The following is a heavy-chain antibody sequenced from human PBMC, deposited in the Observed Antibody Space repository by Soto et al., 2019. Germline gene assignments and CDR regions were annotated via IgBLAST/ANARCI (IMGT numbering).Heavy chain of an antibody. CDR3: AKGSYYYDSSGYYPPPHDAFDI. CDR2: ISYDGSNK. J-gene: IGHJ3*02. CDR1: GFTFSSYG. D-gene: IGHD3-22*01. Sequence: GGSLRLSCAASGFTFSSYGMHWVRQAPGKGLEWVAVISYDGSNKYYADSVKGRFTISRDNSKNTLYLQMNSLRAEDTAVYYCAKGSYYYDSSGYYPPPHDAFDIWGQGTMVTVSS. V-gene: IGHV3-30*18.